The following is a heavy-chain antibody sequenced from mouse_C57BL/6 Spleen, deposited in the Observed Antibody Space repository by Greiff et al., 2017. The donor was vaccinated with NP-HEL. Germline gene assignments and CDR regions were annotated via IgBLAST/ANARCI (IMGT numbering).Heavy chain of an antibody. CDR2: IDPSDSYT. J-gene: IGHJ2*01. CDR3: ARRRSNLFDY. CDR1: GYTFTSYW. V-gene: IGHV1-69*01. D-gene: IGHD2-5*01. Sequence: QVQLQQSGAELVMPGASVKLSCKASGYTFTSYWMHWVKQRPGQGLEWIGEIDPSDSYTNYNQQFKGKSTLTVDKSSSTAYMQLSSLTSEDSAVYYCARRRSNLFDYWGQGTTLTVSS.